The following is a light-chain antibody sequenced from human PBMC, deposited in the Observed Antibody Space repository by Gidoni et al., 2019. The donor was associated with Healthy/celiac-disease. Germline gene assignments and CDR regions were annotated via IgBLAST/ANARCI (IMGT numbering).Light chain of an antibody. V-gene: IGKV1-5*03. CDR1: QSISSW. CDR2: KAS. Sequence: DIQITQSPSTLSASVGDRVTITCRASQSISSWLAWYQQKPGKAPKLLLYKASSLESGVPSRCSGSGSGTEFTLTISSLQPDDFATYYCQQYNSYWTFGQGTKVEIK. J-gene: IGKJ1*01. CDR3: QQYNSYWT.